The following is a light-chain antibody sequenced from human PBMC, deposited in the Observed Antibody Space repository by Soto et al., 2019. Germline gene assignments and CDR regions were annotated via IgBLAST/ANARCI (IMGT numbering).Light chain of an antibody. CDR2: GAS. Sequence: EIVMTQSPATLSVSPGERATLSCRASENVRTFVDWYQQKPGQAPRLLIYGASNRATGIPARFIGSGSGTDFTLTISNLEPEDFAVYYCQQHSHWPPWTFGQGTKVDIK. CDR1: ENVRTF. V-gene: IGKV3-11*01. J-gene: IGKJ1*01. CDR3: QQHSHWPPWT.